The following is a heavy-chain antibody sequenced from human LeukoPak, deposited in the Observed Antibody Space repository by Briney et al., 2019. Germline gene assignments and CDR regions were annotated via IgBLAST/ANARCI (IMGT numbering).Heavy chain of an antibody. J-gene: IGHJ4*02. Sequence: GGSLRLSCEASGFSLSTYFVSWIRQAPGKGLEWVSYITNTGRSTNYADAVKGRFTISRDNAKQSVYLEMTDLRAEDTAVYYCAREASGNYLVFDSWGQGTLVTVSS. V-gene: IGHV3-11*04. CDR1: GFSLSTYF. CDR3: AREASGNYLVFDS. CDR2: ITNTGRST. D-gene: IGHD6-25*01.